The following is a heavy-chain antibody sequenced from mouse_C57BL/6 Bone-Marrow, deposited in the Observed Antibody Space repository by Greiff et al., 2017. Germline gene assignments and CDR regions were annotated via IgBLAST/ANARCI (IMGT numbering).Heavy chain of an antibody. V-gene: IGHV1-64*01. Sequence: QVQLQQPGAELVKPGASVKLSCKASGYTFTSYWMHWVKQRPGQGLEWIGMIHPNSGSTNYNEKFKSKATLTVDKSSSTASMQLSSLTSEDSAVYYCAREGGNYEGFAYWGQGTLVTVSA. J-gene: IGHJ3*01. D-gene: IGHD2-1*01. CDR1: GYTFTSYW. CDR2: IHPNSGST. CDR3: AREGGNYEGFAY.